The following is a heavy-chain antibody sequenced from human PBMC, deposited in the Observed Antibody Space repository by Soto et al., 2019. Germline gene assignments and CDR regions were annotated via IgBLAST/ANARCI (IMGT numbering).Heavy chain of an antibody. V-gene: IGHV1-69*13. CDR2: TIPIFGTA. D-gene: IGHD1-7*01. Sequence: GASVKVSCKASGGTFSSYAISWVRQAPGQGLEWMGGTIPIFGTANYAQKFQGRVTITADESTSTAYMGLSSLRSEDTAVYYCARGSRWLELRGGHPLATYYYYGMDVWGQGTTVTVSS. CDR3: ARGSRWLELRGGHPLATYYYYGMDV. J-gene: IGHJ6*02. CDR1: GGTFSSYA.